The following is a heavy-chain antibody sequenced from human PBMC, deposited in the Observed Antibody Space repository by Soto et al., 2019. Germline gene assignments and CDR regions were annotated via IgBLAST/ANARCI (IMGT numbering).Heavy chain of an antibody. CDR2: IYHSGST. V-gene: IGHV4-31*03. CDR3: ARAQLSSYYYESSDYGYFQH. Sequence: QVQLQESGPGLVKPSQTLSLTCTVSGGSISSGGYFWSWIRQLPGKGLEYIGYIYHSGSTYYNPSLKSRVTLSVDTSKNQFSLKLSSVTAADTAVYYCARAQLSSYYYESSDYGYFQHWGQGTLVTVSS. J-gene: IGHJ1*01. D-gene: IGHD3-22*01. CDR1: GGSISSGGYF.